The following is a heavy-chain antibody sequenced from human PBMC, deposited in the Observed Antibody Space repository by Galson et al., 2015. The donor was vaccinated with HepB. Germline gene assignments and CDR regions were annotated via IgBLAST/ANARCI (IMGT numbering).Heavy chain of an antibody. CDR3: AISDLYTGSLLGY. Sequence: ETLSLTCAVYGGSFSGYYWSWIRQPPGKGLEWIGEINHSGSTNYNPSLKSRVTISVDTSKNQFSLKLSSVTAADTAVYYCAISDLYTGSLLGYWGQGTLVTVSS. CDR2: INHSGST. D-gene: IGHD1-1*01. J-gene: IGHJ4*02. CDR1: GGSFSGYY. V-gene: IGHV4-34*01.